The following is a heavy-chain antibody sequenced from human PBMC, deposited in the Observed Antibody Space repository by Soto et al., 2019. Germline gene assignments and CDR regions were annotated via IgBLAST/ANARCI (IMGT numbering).Heavy chain of an antibody. J-gene: IGHJ6*02. CDR1: GFTFRAHT. CDR3: ARGDSRVYPGMGV. Sequence: EVQVVESGGGLVKPGGSLRLSCVVSGFTFRAHTMNWVRQDAATGLTWVAAISKSSTYIFYANSVKGRFTISRDNAKNSLYLQMNNLRAEDTAVYFCARGDSRVYPGMGVWGLGTTVIVSS. D-gene: IGHD3-22*01. V-gene: IGHV3-21*02. CDR2: ISKSSTYI.